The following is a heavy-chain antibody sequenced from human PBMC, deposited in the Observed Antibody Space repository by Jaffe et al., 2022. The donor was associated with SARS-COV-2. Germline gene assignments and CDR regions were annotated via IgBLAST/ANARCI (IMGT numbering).Heavy chain of an antibody. D-gene: IGHD2-15*01. V-gene: IGHV3-21*01. CDR1: GFTFSSYS. Sequence: EVQLVESGGGLVKPGGSLRLSCAASGFTFSSYSMNWVRQAPGKGLEWVSSISSSSSYIYYADSVKGRFTISRDNAKNSLYLQMNSLRAEDTAVYYCARDRGYCSGGSCYSHDAFDIWGQGTMVTVSS. J-gene: IGHJ3*02. CDR2: ISSSSSYI. CDR3: ARDRGYCSGGSCYSHDAFDI.